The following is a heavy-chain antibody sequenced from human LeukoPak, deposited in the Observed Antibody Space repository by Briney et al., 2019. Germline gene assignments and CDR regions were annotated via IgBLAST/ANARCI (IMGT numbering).Heavy chain of an antibody. CDR1: GFTFSNYW. J-gene: IGHJ4*02. D-gene: IGHD3-22*01. V-gene: IGHV3-74*01. CDR3: ARPLYESSGYYVY. Sequence: GGSLRLSCAASGFTFSNYWMYWVRQAPGKGLVWVSGINGDGSRTGHADSVKGRFTISRDNAKNTLYLQMNSLRAEDTAVYYCARPLYESSGYYVYWGQGTLATVSS. CDR2: INGDGSRT.